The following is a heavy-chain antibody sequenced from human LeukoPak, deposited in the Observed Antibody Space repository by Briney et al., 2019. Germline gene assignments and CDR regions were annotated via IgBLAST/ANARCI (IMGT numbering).Heavy chain of an antibody. D-gene: IGHD1-26*01. Sequence: MASETLSLTCTVSGGSISSSSYYWGWIRQPPGKGLEWIGSIYYSGSTYYNPSLKSRVTISVDTSKNQFSLKLSSVTAADTAVYYCARQRGSSTDAFDIWGQGTMVTVSS. V-gene: IGHV4-39*01. CDR1: GGSISSSSYY. CDR3: ARQRGSSTDAFDI. J-gene: IGHJ3*02. CDR2: IYYSGST.